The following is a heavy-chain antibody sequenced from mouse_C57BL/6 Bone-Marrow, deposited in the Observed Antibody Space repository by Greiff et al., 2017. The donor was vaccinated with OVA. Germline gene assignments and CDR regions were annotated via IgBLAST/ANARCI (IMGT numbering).Heavy chain of an antibody. D-gene: IGHD1-1*01. CDR2: INPYNGGT. J-gene: IGHJ1*03. CDR3: ARLDGSSYWYFDV. CDR1: GYTFTDYY. V-gene: IGHV1-19*01. Sequence: EVQLQQSGPVLVKPGASVKMSCKASGYTFTDYYMNWVQQSPGKSLEWIGVINPYNGGTSYNQKFKGKATLTVDKSYSTAYMELNSLTAEDSAVDYGARLDGSSYWYFDVWGTGTTVTVSS.